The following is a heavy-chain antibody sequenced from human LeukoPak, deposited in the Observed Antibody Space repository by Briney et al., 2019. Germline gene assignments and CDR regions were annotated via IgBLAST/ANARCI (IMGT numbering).Heavy chain of an antibody. Sequence: ASVKVSCKASGNTFTGYYVHCVRQAPGQGFEWMRWINPQSGGTNYAQNFQGRVTMTGDTSISTVYMEVSRLRSDDTAVYYCARSGYYYGLDVWGQGTTVTLSS. D-gene: IGHD3-22*01. J-gene: IGHJ6*02. V-gene: IGHV1-2*02. CDR2: INPQSGGT. CDR3: ARSGYYYGLDV. CDR1: GNTFTGYY.